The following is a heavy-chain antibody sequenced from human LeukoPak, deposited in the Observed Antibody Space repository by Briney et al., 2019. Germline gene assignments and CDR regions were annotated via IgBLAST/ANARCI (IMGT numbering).Heavy chain of an antibody. CDR1: GGSISSSSYY. Sequence: TSETLSLTCTVSGGSISSSSYYWGWIRQPPGKGLEAIGSIYYSGSTYYNPSLKSRVTISVDTSKNQFSLKLSSVTAPDPAVYYGASHPPFGSGSCFDYWGQGTLVTVSS. V-gene: IGHV4-39*01. J-gene: IGHJ4*02. CDR2: IYYSGST. CDR3: ASHPPFGSGSCFDY. D-gene: IGHD3-10*01.